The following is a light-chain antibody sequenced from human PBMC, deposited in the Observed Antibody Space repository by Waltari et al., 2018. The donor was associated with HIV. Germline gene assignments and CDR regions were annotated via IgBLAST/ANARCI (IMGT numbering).Light chain of an antibody. V-gene: IGKV1-9*01. Sequence: DIQLTQSPPFLSASVGDRVTITCRTSQAISNYLGWYQQKSGKAPNLLIYAASTLQSGVPSRFSGSGSGTEFTLTITSLHPEDVATYYCQQHNDYTQINFGGGTKVEIE. CDR2: AAS. CDR1: QAISNY. J-gene: IGKJ4*01. CDR3: QQHNDYTQIN.